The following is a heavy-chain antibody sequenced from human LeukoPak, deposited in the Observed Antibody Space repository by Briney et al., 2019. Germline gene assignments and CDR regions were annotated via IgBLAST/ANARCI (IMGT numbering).Heavy chain of an antibody. V-gene: IGHV4-4*07. CDR2: IYTSGST. J-gene: IGHJ4*02. CDR3: ARDSRGTGSYSYYFDY. Sequence: PSETLSLTCTVSGGSISSYYWSWIRQPAGKGLEWIGRIYTSGSTNYNPSLKSRVTMSVDTSKNQFSLKLSSVTAADTAAYYCARDSRGTGSYSYYFDYWGQGTLVTVSS. D-gene: IGHD3-10*01. CDR1: GGSISSYY.